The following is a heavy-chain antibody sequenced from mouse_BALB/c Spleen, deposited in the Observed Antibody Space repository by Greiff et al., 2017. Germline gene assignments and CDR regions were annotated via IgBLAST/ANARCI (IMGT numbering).Heavy chain of an antibody. CDR3: ARDIDYYGSSSWFAY. J-gene: IGHJ3*01. V-gene: IGHV2-9*02. CDR2: IWAGGST. D-gene: IGHD1-1*01. Sequence: VKVVESGPGLVAPSQSLSITCTVSGFSLTSYGVHWVRQPPGKGLEWLGVIWAGGSTNYNSALMSRLSISKDNSKSQVFLKMNSLQTDDTAMYYCARDIDYYGSSSWFAYWGQGTLVTVSA. CDR1: GFSLTSYG.